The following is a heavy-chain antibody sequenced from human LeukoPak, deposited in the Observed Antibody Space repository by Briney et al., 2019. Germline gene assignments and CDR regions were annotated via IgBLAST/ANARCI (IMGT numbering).Heavy chain of an antibody. Sequence: PSETLSLTCAVYGGSFSGYYWSWIRQPPGKGLEWIGEINHSGSTNYNPSLKSRVTISVDTSKNQFSLKLSSVTAADTAVYYCARGYTFDYWGRGTLVTVSS. CDR2: INHSGST. D-gene: IGHD2-2*02. J-gene: IGHJ4*02. CDR1: GGSFSGYY. V-gene: IGHV4-34*01. CDR3: ARGYTFDY.